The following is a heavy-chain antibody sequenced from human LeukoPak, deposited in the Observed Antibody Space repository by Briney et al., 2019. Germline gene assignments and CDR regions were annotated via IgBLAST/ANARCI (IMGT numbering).Heavy chain of an antibody. CDR3: ARQVIGSNTPFDF. Sequence: SETLSLTCTVSGGSISSHYWSWIRQPPGKGLEWIGCVYYSGSTIYNPSLKSRITISVDTSKNQFSLQLSSVTAADTAIYFCARQVIGSNTPFDFWGQGTLVTVPS. CDR2: VYYSGST. V-gene: IGHV4-59*08. CDR1: GGSISSHY. J-gene: IGHJ4*02. D-gene: IGHD2-21*01.